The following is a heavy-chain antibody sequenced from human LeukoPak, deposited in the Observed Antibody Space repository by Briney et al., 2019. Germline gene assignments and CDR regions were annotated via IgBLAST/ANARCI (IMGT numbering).Heavy chain of an antibody. CDR1: GFTFSSYE. CDR3: ATGGSGSYYNNVEHYFDY. J-gene: IGHJ4*02. V-gene: IGHV3-48*03. Sequence: GGSLRLSCAASGFTFSSYEMNWVRPAPGKGLEWVSYISSSGSTIYYADSVKGRFNNSRDNANNPLYLQMNSLRAEHTAAYYCATGGSGSYYNNVEHYFDYCGQGTLVTVSS. CDR2: ISSSGSTI. D-gene: IGHD3-10*01.